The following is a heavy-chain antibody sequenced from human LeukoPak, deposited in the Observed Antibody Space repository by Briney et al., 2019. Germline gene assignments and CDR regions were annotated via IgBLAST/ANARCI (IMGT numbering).Heavy chain of an antibody. D-gene: IGHD2-2*01. Sequence: SETLSLTCTVSGGSISSGDYYWSWIRQPPGKGLEWIGYIYYSGSTYYDPSLKSRVTISVDTSKNQFSLRLSSVTAADTAVYYCARDKYQLLSYYYGMDVWGKGTTVTVSS. V-gene: IGHV4-30-4*01. CDR2: IYYSGST. CDR3: ARDKYQLLSYYYGMDV. J-gene: IGHJ6*04. CDR1: GGSISSGDYY.